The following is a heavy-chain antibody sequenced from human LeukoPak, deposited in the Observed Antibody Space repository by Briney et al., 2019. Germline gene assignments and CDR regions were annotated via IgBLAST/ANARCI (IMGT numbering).Heavy chain of an antibody. CDR1: GFTFSSYE. V-gene: IGHV3-48*03. CDR2: ISSSGSTI. CDR3: ARDTYYDFWSGYLTPFDY. J-gene: IGHJ4*02. Sequence: PGGSLRLSCAASGFTFSSYEMNWVRQAPGKGLEWVSYISSSGSTIYYADSVKGRFTISRDNAKNSLYLQMNSLRAGDTAVYYCARDTYYDFWSGYLTPFDYWGQGTLVTVSS. D-gene: IGHD3-3*01.